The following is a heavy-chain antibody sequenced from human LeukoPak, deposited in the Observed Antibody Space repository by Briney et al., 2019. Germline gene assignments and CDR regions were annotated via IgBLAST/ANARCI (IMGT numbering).Heavy chain of an antibody. CDR3: ARERPGEDTFDI. CDR1: APTFGTYG. D-gene: IGHD7-27*01. J-gene: IGHJ3*02. Sequence: PGGCLRPSRAASAPTFGTYGMNSVSQAPGKGLGWVSFISSSGNTIYYADSVKGRFIISRDNAKNSLYLQMNSLRTEDTAVYYCARERPGEDTFDIWGQGTMVTVSS. CDR2: ISSSGNTI. V-gene: IGHV3-48*03.